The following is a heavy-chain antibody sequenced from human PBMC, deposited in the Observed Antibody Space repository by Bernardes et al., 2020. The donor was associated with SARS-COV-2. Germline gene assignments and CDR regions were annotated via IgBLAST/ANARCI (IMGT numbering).Heavy chain of an antibody. CDR2: MNPNSGNT. Sequence: ASVKVSCKASGYTFTSYDINWVRQATGQGLEWMGWMNPNSGNTGYAQKFQGRVTMTRNTSISTAYMELSSLRSEDTAVYYCARGPLVRFLEWLVENYYGMDVWGQGTTVTVSS. J-gene: IGHJ6*02. V-gene: IGHV1-8*01. D-gene: IGHD3-3*01. CDR1: GYTFTSYD. CDR3: ARGPLVRFLEWLVENYYGMDV.